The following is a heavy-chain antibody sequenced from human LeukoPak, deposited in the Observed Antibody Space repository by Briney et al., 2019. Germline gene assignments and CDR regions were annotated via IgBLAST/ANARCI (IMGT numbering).Heavy chain of an antibody. D-gene: IGHD4-11*01. CDR1: EFTFSSYW. CDR3: ARGLLGAVTTFDY. CDR2: IKHDGSEK. V-gene: IGHV3-7*03. Sequence: GGSLRLSCAAPEFTFSSYWMSWVRQPPGSGLEWVATIKHDGSEKYYGDSVKGRFTLSRDNAYNSLYLQINRLRAEDTAVYYCARGLLGAVTTFDYWGQGTLVTVSS. J-gene: IGHJ4*02.